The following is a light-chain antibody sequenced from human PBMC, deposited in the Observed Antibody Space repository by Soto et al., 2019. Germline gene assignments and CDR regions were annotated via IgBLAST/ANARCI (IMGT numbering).Light chain of an antibody. V-gene: IGKV3-15*01. Sequence: ILMTQSPATLSVSLGERATLSCRARLNVRSNLAWYQQKPGQAPRLLIHGASTRAPGISARFSGSGSGTEFTLTISSLQSEDYAVYYCQQYNYWPLAFGRGTKVAIK. CDR3: QQYNYWPLA. CDR1: LNVRSN. J-gene: IGKJ4*01. CDR2: GAS.